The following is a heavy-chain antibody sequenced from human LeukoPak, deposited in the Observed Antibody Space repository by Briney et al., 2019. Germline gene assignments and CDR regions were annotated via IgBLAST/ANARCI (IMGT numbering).Heavy chain of an antibody. CDR2: INPNSGGT. CDR1: GYTFTGYY. D-gene: IGHD3-3*01. V-gene: IGHV1-2*02. Sequence: GASVNVSCKASGYTFTGYYMHWVRQAPGQGLEWMGWINPNSGGTNYAQKFQGRVTMTRDTSISTAYMELSRLRSDDTAVYYCARESFTIFGVNWFDPWGQGTLVTVSS. J-gene: IGHJ5*02. CDR3: ARESFTIFGVNWFDP.